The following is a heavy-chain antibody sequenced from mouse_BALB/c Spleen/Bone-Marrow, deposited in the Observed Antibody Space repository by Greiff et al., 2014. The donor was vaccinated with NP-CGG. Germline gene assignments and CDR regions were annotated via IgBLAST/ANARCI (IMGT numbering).Heavy chain of an antibody. CDR3: ARSHYYGPYYAMDY. CDR1: GYTFSSYW. Sequence: QVQLQQSGAELMKPGASVKISCKTTGYTFSSYWIEWVKQRPGHGLEWIGEILPGSGTTNYNEKFKGKATFTADTSSNTAYMQLSSLTSEDSAVYYCARSHYYGPYYAMDYWGQGTSVTVSS. D-gene: IGHD1-1*01. J-gene: IGHJ4*01. V-gene: IGHV1-9*01. CDR2: ILPGSGTT.